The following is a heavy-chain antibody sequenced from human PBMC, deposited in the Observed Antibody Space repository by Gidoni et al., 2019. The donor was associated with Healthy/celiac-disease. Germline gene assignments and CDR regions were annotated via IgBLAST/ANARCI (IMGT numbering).Heavy chain of an antibody. V-gene: IGHV4-34*01. CDR2: INHSGST. CDR3: ARGNGYKH. Sequence: QVQLQQWGAGLLKPSETLSLTCAVYGGSFSGYYWSWIRQPPGKGLEWIGEINHSGSTNYNPSLKSRVTISVDTSKNQFSLKLSSVTAADTAVYYCARGNGYKHWGQGTLVTVSS. CDR1: GGSFSGYY. J-gene: IGHJ1*01. D-gene: IGHD5-12*01.